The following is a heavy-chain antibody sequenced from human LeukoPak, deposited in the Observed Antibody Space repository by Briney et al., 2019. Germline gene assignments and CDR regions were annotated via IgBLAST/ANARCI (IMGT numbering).Heavy chain of an antibody. CDR1: GGSISSYY. CDR2: IYYSGST. V-gene: IGHV4-59*01. J-gene: IGHJ5*02. D-gene: IGHD6-13*01. Sequence: SETLSLTCTVSGGSISSYYWSWIRQPPGNGLEWIGYIYYSGSTNYNPSLKSRVTISVDTSKNQFSLKLSSVTAADTAVYYCARLRLGSSRPSFDPWGQGTLVTVSS. CDR3: ARLRLGSSRPSFDP.